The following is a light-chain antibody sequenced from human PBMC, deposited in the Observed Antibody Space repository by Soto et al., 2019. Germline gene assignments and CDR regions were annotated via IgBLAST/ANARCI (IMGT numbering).Light chain of an antibody. J-gene: IGKJ1*01. Sequence: EVVMTQSPATLSVSPGERVTLSCRASQSVGSNLAWYQQIPGQAPRLLIYTASIRATGTPARFSGSGSGTEFTLTISSLQSEDFVVYYCHQYNNWPQTFGQGTKVELK. CDR2: TAS. CDR3: HQYNNWPQT. CDR1: QSVGSN. V-gene: IGKV3-15*01.